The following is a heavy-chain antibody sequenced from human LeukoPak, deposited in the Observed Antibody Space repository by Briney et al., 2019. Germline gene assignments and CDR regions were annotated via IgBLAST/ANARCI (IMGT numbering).Heavy chain of an antibody. J-gene: IGHJ5*02. CDR1: GGSISSYY. Sequence: SETLSVTCTVSGGSISSYYWSWIRQPPGKGLEWIGYIHYSGSTNYNPSVKSRVTISVDTSKNQFSLRLSSVTAADTAVYYCARLEGYYGSGSTNWFDPWGQGTLVTVSS. CDR2: IHYSGST. D-gene: IGHD3-10*01. CDR3: ARLEGYYGSGSTNWFDP. V-gene: IGHV4-59*08.